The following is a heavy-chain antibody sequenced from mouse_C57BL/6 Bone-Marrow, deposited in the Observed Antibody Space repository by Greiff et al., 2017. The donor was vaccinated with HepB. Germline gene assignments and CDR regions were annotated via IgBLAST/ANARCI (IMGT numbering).Heavy chain of an antibody. CDR2: IYPRDGST. CDR3: ARSHRSTVVAPTFYFDY. J-gene: IGHJ2*01. CDR1: GYTFTSYD. V-gene: IGHV1-85*01. D-gene: IGHD1-1*01. Sequence: QVQLQQSGPELVKPGASVKLSCKASGYTFTSYDINWVKQRPGQGLEWIGWIYPRDGSTKYNETFKGKATLPVDTSSSTAYLERHSLPSEDSAVYFCARSHRSTVVAPTFYFDYWGQGTTLTVSS.